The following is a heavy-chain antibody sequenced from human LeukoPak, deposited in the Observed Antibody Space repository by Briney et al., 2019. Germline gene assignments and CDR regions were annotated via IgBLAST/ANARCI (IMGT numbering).Heavy chain of an antibody. CDR3: ARIDPLRGIAARPGGVDY. CDR1: GGSISSSSYY. CDR2: IYYSGST. D-gene: IGHD6-6*01. Sequence: SETLSLTCTVSGGSISSSSYYWGWIRQPPGKGLEWIGSIYYSGSTYYNPSLKSRVTISVDTSKNQFSLKLSSVTAADTAVYYCARIDPLRGIAARPGGVDYWGQGTLVTVSS. J-gene: IGHJ4*02. V-gene: IGHV4-39*07.